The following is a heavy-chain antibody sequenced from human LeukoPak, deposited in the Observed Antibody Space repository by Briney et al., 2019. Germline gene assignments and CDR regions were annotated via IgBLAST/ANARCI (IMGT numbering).Heavy chain of an antibody. J-gene: IGHJ4*02. CDR1: GFTVSKNN. CDR2: ISASGTDT. V-gene: IGHV3-23*01. CDR3: AKDQTAAVGQLDY. Sequence: GVSLRLSCAASGFTVSKNNMSWVRQAPGKGLEWVSVISASGTDTYYADSVKGRFTISRDNSQNTLYLHMNSLRAEDTAVYYCAKDQTAAVGQLDYWGQGTVVTVSS. D-gene: IGHD6-13*01.